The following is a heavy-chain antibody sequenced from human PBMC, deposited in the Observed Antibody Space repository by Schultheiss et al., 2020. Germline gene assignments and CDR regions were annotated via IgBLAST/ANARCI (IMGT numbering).Heavy chain of an antibody. CDR1: GGSISSSSYY. J-gene: IGHJ6*02. D-gene: IGHD4-11*01. Sequence: SQTLSLTCTVSGGSISSSSYYWGWIRQPPGKGLEWIGSIYYSGSTYYNPSLKSRVTISVDTSKNQFSLKLSSVTAADTAVYYCAGGGVTTKREYYYYYYGMDVWGQGTTVTVSS. V-gene: IGHV4-39*01. CDR2: IYYSGST. CDR3: AGGGVTTKREYYYYYYGMDV.